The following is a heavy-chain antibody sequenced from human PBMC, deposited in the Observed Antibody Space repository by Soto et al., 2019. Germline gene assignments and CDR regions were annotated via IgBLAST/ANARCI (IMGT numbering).Heavy chain of an antibody. CDR1: GFTFSSYW. J-gene: IGHJ4*02. Sequence: GGSLRLSCAASGFTFSSYWMSWVRQAPGKGLEWVANIKQDGSEKYYVDSVKGRFTISRDNAKNSLYLQMNGLRAEDTAVYYCARDRGHYYGSGSYYNAEFFDYWGQGTLVTVSS. CDR3: ARDRGHYYGSGSYYNAEFFDY. V-gene: IGHV3-7*01. D-gene: IGHD3-10*01. CDR2: IKQDGSEK.